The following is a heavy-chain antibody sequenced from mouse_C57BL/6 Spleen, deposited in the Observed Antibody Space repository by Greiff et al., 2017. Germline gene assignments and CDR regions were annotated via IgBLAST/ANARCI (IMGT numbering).Heavy chain of an antibody. CDR2: IYPGSGST. J-gene: IGHJ4*01. V-gene: IGHV1-55*01. D-gene: IGHD1-1*01. Sequence: QVQLQQPGAELVKPGASVKMSCKASGYTFTSYWITWVKQRPGQGLEWIGDIYPGSGSTNYNEKFKSKATLTVDTSSSTAYMQLSSLTSEDSAVYYCARRITTVVEDAMDYWGQGTSVT. CDR3: ARRITTVVEDAMDY. CDR1: GYTFTSYW.